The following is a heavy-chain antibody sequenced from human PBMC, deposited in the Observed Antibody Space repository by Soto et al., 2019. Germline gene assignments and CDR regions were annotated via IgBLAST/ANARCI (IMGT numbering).Heavy chain of an antibody. D-gene: IGHD1-1*01. J-gene: IGHJ4*02. Sequence: EVQLVESGGGLVQPGGSLRLSCEASGFTFSNYGINWVRQAPGKGLEWVSHISSSSSTIHYAETVKGRFSISRDNAKNSLYLQMSSLRGEDTAVYYCATSVITTVGTTAWGQGTQVTVSS. CDR1: GFTFSNYG. CDR2: ISSSSSTI. V-gene: IGHV3-48*01. CDR3: ATSVITTVGTTA.